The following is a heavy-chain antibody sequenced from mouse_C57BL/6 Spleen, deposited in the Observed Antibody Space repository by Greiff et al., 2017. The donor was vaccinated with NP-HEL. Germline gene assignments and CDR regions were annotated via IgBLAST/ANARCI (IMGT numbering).Heavy chain of an antibody. V-gene: IGHV1-19*01. CDR2: INPYNGGT. D-gene: IGHD2-2*01. CDR1: GYTFTDYY. Sequence: VQLQQSGPVLVKPGASVKMSCKASGYTFTDYYMNWVKQSHGKSLEWIGVINPYNGGTSYNQKFKGKATLTVDKSSSTAYMELNSLTSEDSAVYYCARGGYGYDCFDYWGQGTTLTVSS. J-gene: IGHJ2*01. CDR3: ARGGYGYDCFDY.